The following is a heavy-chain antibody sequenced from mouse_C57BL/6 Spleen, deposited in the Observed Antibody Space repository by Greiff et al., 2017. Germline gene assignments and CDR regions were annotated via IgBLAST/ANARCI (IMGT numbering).Heavy chain of an antibody. D-gene: IGHD2-3*01. J-gene: IGHJ1*03. CDR2: INPNNGGT. V-gene: IGHV1-22*01. CDR1: GYTFTDYN. CDR3: ARGDGGGCFDV. Sequence: VQLKESGPELVKPGASVKMSCKASGYTFTDYNMHWVKQSHGKSLEWIGYINPNNGGTSYNQKFKGKATLTVNKSSSTAYMELRSLTSEDSAVYYCARGDGGGCFDVWGTGTTVTVSS.